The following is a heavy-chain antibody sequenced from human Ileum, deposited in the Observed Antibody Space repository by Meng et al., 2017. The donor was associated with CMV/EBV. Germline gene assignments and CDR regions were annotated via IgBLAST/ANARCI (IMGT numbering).Heavy chain of an antibody. CDR1: ELSFNTYE. CDR2: ISAADTS. V-gene: IGHV3-48*03. J-gene: IGHJ4*02. D-gene: IGHD3-3*01. Sequence: GESLKISCVGSELSFNTYEILWVRQAPGKGLEWISYISAADTSYYADSVQGRFTISRDNAQNSVYLQMNSLRADDTAVHYCTRLKYDYWSDYATYFDPWGQGTRVTGSS. CDR3: TRLKYDYWSDYATYFDP.